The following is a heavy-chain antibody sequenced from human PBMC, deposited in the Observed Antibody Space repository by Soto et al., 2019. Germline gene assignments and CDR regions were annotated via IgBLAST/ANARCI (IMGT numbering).Heavy chain of an antibody. Sequence: QVQLVQSGAEVKKPGASVKVSCKASGYTFTRYDINWVRQATGQGLEWMGWMNPNTGNTGYEQKLQGRVTMTRNTSISTAYMERSSLRSEDTAVYYCARGRAITGTMPSWGQGTRVTVSS. V-gene: IGHV1-8*01. CDR3: ARGRAITGTMPS. J-gene: IGHJ5*02. CDR1: GYTFTRYD. CDR2: MNPNTGNT. D-gene: IGHD1-20*01.